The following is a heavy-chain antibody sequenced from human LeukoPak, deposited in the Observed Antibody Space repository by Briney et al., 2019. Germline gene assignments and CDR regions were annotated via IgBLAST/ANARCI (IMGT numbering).Heavy chain of an antibody. CDR2: INAGNGST. D-gene: IGHD6-19*01. CDR1: GYTFTSYA. V-gene: IGHV1-3*01. Sequence: ASVKVSCKASGYTFTSYAMHWVRQAPGQRLEWMGWINAGNGSTKYSQKFQGRVTMTEDTSTDTAYMELSSLRSEDTAVYYCATGDLYSGWFSYWGQGTLVTVSS. CDR3: ATGDLYSGWFSY. J-gene: IGHJ4*02.